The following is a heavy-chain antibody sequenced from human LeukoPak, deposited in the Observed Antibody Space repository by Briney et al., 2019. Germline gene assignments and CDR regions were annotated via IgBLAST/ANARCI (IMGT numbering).Heavy chain of an antibody. V-gene: IGHV3-74*01. CDR1: GFTFSSYW. D-gene: IGHD5-24*01. Sequence: PGGSLRLSCTASGFTFSSYWMHWVRHAPGKGLVWVSRINSDGGSTSYVDSVKGRFTISRDNAKNTLYLQMNSLRAEDTAVYYCARRIQGMAPYYFDYWGQGTLVTVSS. CDR3: ARRIQGMAPYYFDY. J-gene: IGHJ4*02. CDR2: INSDGGST.